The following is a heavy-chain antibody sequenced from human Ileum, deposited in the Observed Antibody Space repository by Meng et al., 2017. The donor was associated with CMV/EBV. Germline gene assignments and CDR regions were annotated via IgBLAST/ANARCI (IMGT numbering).Heavy chain of an antibody. CDR2: IYYGGNT. CDR3: AKGRNSGSRYNAFDV. J-gene: IGHJ3*01. D-gene: IGHD3-22*01. Sequence: GGSLRLSCAVSGFTFSAFDMCWVRQPPGKGLEWVSSIYYGGNTYYADSVKGRFTISRATSMDTLYLQLNNLRVEDTAVYYCAKGRNSGSRYNAFDVLGQGTMVAVSS. V-gene: IGHV3-23*01. CDR1: GFTFSAFD.